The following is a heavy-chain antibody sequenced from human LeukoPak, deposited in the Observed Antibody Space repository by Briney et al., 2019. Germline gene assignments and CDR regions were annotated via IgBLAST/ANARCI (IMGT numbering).Heavy chain of an antibody. V-gene: IGHV1-8*01. CDR2: MNPNSGNT. CDR3: ARGMRAQGYYYYYGMDV. CDR1: GYTFTSYD. J-gene: IGHJ6*02. Sequence: ASVKVSCKASGYTFTSYDINWVRQATGQGLEWMGWMNPNSGNTGYAQKLQGRVTMTTDTSTSTAYMELRSLRSDDTAVYYCARGMRAQGYYYYYGMDVWGQGTTVTVSS.